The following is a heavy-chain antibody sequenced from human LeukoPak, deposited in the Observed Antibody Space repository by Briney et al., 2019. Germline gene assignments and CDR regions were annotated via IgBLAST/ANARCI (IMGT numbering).Heavy chain of an antibody. CDR2: ISGSGGST. CDR3: AKGTQIYCSDIKCYPFDY. J-gene: IGHJ4*02. V-gene: IGHV3-23*01. Sequence: GGSLRLSCAASGFTFSSYAMSWVRQAPGKGLEWVSAISGSGGSTYYADSVKGRFTISRDNSKNTLYLQMNSLRAEDTAVYYCAKGTQIYCSDIKCYPFDYWGQGTLVTVSS. D-gene: IGHD2-15*01. CDR1: GFTFSSYA.